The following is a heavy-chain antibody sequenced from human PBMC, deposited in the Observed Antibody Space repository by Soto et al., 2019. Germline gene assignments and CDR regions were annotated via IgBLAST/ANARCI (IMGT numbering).Heavy chain of an antibody. CDR2: ISAYNGNT. CDR1: GYTFTSYG. V-gene: IGHV1-18*01. CDR3: AGERVVTGTLDY. J-gene: IGHJ4*02. D-gene: IGHD3-3*01. Sequence: ASVKVSCKASGYTFTSYGISWVRQAPGQGLEWMGWISAYNGNTNYAQKLQGRVTMTTDTSTSTAYMELRSLRSDDTTVYYCAGERVVTGTLDYWGQGTLVTVSS.